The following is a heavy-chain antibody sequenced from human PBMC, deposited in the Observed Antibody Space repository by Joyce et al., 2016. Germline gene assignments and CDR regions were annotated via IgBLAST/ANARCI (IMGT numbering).Heavy chain of an antibody. CDR2: ISTGGVA. D-gene: IGHD1-26*01. J-gene: IGHJ4*02. Sequence: EVQLLESGGGLVQPGESLRLSCVASGITFSTHAMGWVRQAPGKGLEWVSAISTGGVAYYADPVKGRFTISRDNSKNTLHLQMSSLRVEDTAIYYCAGAAEYFWGQGTLVTVSS. CDR3: AGAAEYF. V-gene: IGHV3-23*01. CDR1: GITFSTHA.